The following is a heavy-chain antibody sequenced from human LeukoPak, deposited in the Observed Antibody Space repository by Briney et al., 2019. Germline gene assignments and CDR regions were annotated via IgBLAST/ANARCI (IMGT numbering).Heavy chain of an antibody. Sequence: PSETLSLTCAVYGGSFSGYYWSWIRQPPGKGLEWIGEINHSGSTNYNPSLKSRVTISVDTSKNQFSLKLSSVTAADTAVYYCAREGYGDYVRPFDYWGQGTLVTVSS. J-gene: IGHJ4*02. CDR3: AREGYGDYVRPFDY. V-gene: IGHV4-34*01. D-gene: IGHD4-17*01. CDR1: GGSFSGYY. CDR2: INHSGST.